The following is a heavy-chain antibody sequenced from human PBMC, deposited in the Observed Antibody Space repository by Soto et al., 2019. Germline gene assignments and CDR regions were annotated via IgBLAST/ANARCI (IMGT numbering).Heavy chain of an antibody. D-gene: IGHD3-3*01. CDR3: ARYDYDFWSGYYGMDV. V-gene: IGHV1-18*04. J-gene: IGHJ6*02. CDR2: ISAYNGNT. CDR1: GYTFTGYG. Sequence: ASVKVSCKASGYTFTGYGISWVRQAPGQGLEWMGWISAYNGNTNYAQKLQGRVTMTTDTSTSTAYMELRSLRSDDTAVYYCARYDYDFWSGYYGMDVWGQGTRVTVSS.